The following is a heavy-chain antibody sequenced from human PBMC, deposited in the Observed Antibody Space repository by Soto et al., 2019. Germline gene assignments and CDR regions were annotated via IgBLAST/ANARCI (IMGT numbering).Heavy chain of an antibody. CDR1: GYSFTSHW. V-gene: IGHV5-10-1*01. J-gene: IGHJ6*01. CDR2: MDPGPSYT. D-gene: IGHD2-2*03. Sequence: GESPKISCKGSGYSFTSHWIRWLRQMRGKGLDWLGRMDPGPSYTNYSPSFQGHVTISADKSISTDYLQWMSLKASDTAMYYCARPGYCSSPSCYGMDVWGQGT. CDR3: ARPGYCSSPSCYGMDV.